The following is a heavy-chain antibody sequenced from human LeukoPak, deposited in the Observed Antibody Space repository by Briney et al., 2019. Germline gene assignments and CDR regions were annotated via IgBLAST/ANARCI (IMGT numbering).Heavy chain of an antibody. Sequence: GASVKVSCKASGYTFTGYYMHWVRQAPGQGLEWMGWINPNSGGTNYAQKFQGRVTMTRDTSISTAYMELSRLRSDDTAVYYCARDSAKGGGKGIIGASDYWGQGTLVTVSS. CDR2: INPNSGGT. J-gene: IGHJ4*02. V-gene: IGHV1-2*02. D-gene: IGHD1-26*01. CDR3: ARDSAKGGGKGIIGASDY. CDR1: GYTFTGYY.